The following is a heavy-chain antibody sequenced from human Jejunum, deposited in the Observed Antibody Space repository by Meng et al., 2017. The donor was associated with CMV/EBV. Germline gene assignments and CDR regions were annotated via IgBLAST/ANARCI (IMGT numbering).Heavy chain of an antibody. J-gene: IGHJ4*02. D-gene: IGHD5-18*01. CDR2: IKPDGTEK. V-gene: IGHV3-7*04. CDR3: VRFGYSYAYDY. Sequence: EVQVVESGGGLVQPGGSLRLSCAASGFTFNTYWMSWACQAPGKGLEWVAHIKPDGTEKFHLDSVKGRFTISRDNPKNSLYLLMNNLRGEDSAVYYCVRFGYSYAYDYWGQGTLVTVSS. CDR1: GFTFNTYW.